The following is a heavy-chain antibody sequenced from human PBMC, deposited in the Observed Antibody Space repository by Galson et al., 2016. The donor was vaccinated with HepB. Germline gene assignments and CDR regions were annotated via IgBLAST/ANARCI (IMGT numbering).Heavy chain of an antibody. CDR3: AKDGRIYCSSASCHDHFHY. V-gene: IGHV3-30*18. CDR1: GFTFSNHY. J-gene: IGHJ4*02. Sequence: SLRLSCAGSGFTFSNHYMHWVRQAPGKGLEWVAFISYDGSNKKYADSVKGRFTISRDNSKKTLYLQMNSLRAEDTAVYYCAKDGRIYCSSASCHDHFHYWGQGTLVTVSS. D-gene: IGHD2-2*01. CDR2: ISYDGSNK.